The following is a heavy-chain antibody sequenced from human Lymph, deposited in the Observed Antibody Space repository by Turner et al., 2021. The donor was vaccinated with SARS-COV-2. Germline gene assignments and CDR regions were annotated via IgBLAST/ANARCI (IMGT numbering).Heavy chain of an antibody. CDR3: ATGPYDFWSGPSPGYYGMDV. CDR1: GYTLTEVS. J-gene: IGHJ6*02. D-gene: IGHD3-3*01. Sequence: QVQLVQSGAEVKKPGASVKVYCKVSGYTLTEVSMHWVRQAPGKGLEWMGGFDPEDGETIYAQKFQGRVTMTEDTSTDTAYMELSSLRSEDTAVYYCATGPYDFWSGPSPGYYGMDVWGQGTTVTVSS. V-gene: IGHV1-24*01. CDR2: FDPEDGET.